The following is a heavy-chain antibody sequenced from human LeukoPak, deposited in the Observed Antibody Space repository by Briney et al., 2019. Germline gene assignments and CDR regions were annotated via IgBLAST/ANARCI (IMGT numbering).Heavy chain of an antibody. CDR2: ISGSGGST. CDR1: GFTFSSYA. V-gene: IGHV3-23*01. CDR3: AKVPGGGLTPHFDY. D-gene: IGHD3-10*01. Sequence: GGSLRLSCAASGFTFSSYAMSWVRQAPGKGLEWVSAISGSGGSTYYADSVKGRFTISRDNSKNTLYLQMNSLRAEDTAFYYCAKVPGGGLTPHFDYWGHGILVTVSS. J-gene: IGHJ4*01.